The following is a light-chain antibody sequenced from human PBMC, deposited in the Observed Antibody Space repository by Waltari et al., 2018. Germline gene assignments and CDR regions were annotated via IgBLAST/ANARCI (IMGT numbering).Light chain of an antibody. J-gene: IGLJ2*01. CDR3: SSYTSSSTGI. V-gene: IGLV2-14*01. CDR1: SRDVGGYNF. CDR2: EVY. Sequence: QSALTQPASVSGSPGQSITISCTGTSRDVGGYNFVSWYQHNPGKNTKLKIYEVYNRPSGVSYRFAGSKAGNTAPLTISGLQAEDEADYYCSSYTSSSTGIFGGGTKLTVL.